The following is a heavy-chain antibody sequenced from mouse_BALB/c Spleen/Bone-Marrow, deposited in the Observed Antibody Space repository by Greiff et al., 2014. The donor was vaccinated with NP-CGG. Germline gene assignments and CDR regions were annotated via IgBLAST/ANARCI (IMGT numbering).Heavy chain of an antibody. CDR3: ARLTPDYAMVY. CDR2: ISSGGSYT. J-gene: IGHJ4*01. CDR1: GFTFSNYG. Sequence: EVNVVESGGDLVKPGGSLKLSCAASGFTFSNYGMSWVRQTPDKRLEWVATISSGGSYTYFPDSVKGRFTISRDNAKNTLYLQMNSLKSEDAAMYYCARLTPDYAMVYWGQGTSVTVSS. D-gene: IGHD1-3*01. V-gene: IGHV5-6*01.